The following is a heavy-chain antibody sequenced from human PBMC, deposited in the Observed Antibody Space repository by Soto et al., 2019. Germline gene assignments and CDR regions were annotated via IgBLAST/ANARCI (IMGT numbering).Heavy chain of an antibody. J-gene: IGHJ4*02. CDR2: IIPILGIA. CDR3: ARSGGGYSYGSE. D-gene: IGHD5-18*01. CDR1: GGTFSSYT. Sequence: QVQLVQSGAEVKKPGSSVKVSCKAYGGTFSSYTISWVRQAPGQGLEWMGRIIPILGIANYAQKFQGRVTITADKSTSTAYMELSSLRSEDTAVYYCARSGGGYSYGSEWGQGTLVTVSS. V-gene: IGHV1-69*02.